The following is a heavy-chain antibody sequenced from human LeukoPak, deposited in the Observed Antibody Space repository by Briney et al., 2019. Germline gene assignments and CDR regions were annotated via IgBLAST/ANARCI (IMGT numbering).Heavy chain of an antibody. CDR2: ISAYNGNT. Sequence: ASVKVSCKASGYTFTSYGISWVRQAPGQGLEWMGWISAYNGNTNYAQKLQGRVTMTTDTSTSTAYMELRSLRSHDTAVYYCAAYYDSSGYDAFDIWGQGTMVTVSS. CDR3: AAYYDSSGYDAFDI. CDR1: GYTFTSYG. V-gene: IGHV1-18*01. D-gene: IGHD3-22*01. J-gene: IGHJ3*02.